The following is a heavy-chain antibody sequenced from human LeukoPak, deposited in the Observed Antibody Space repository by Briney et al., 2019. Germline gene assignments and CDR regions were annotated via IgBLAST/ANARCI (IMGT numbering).Heavy chain of an antibody. Sequence: ASVKVSCKASGNTFTGYYMHWVRQAPGQGLEWMGWINPNSGGTNYAQKFQGRVTMTRDTSISTAYMELSRLRSDDTAVYYCARDLGYCSGGSCPNWFDPWGQGTLVTVSS. J-gene: IGHJ5*02. V-gene: IGHV1-2*02. CDR3: ARDLGYCSGGSCPNWFDP. D-gene: IGHD2-15*01. CDR2: INPNSGGT. CDR1: GNTFTGYY.